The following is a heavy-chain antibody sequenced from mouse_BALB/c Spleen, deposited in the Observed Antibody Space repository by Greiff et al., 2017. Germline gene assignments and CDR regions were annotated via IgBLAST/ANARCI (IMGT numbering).Heavy chain of an antibody. CDR1: GYTFTSYW. V-gene: IGHV1-7*01. CDR3: ASPNLLGAWFAY. J-gene: IGHJ3*01. D-gene: IGHD1-1*01. CDR2: INPSTGYT. Sequence: VQLQQSGAELAKPGASVKMSCKASGYTFTSYWMHWVKQRPGQGLEWIGYINPSTGYTEYNQKFKDKATLTADKSSSTAYMQLSSLTSEDSAVYYCASPNLLGAWFAYWGQGTLVTVSA.